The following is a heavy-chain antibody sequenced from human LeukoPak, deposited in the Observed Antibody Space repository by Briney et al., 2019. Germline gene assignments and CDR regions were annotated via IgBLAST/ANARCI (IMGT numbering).Heavy chain of an antibody. Sequence: GGSLRLSCAASGFTVSSNYMSWVRQAPGKGLEWVSVIYSGGSTYYADSVKGRFTFSRDISKNALYLQMNSLRAEDTAVYYCARAVSPQDYFDSWGQGTLVTVSS. CDR1: GFTVSSNY. J-gene: IGHJ4*02. V-gene: IGHV3-53*01. CDR2: IYSGGST. CDR3: ARAVSPQDYFDS.